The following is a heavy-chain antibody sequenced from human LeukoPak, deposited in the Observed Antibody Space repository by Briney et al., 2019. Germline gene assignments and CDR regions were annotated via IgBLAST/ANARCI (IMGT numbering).Heavy chain of an antibody. J-gene: IGHJ4*02. D-gene: IGHD2-21*01. V-gene: IGHV4-39*01. CDR2: IYYSGST. Sequence: DPSETLSLTCTVSGGSISSSSYYWGWIRQPPGKGLEWIGSIYYSGSTYYNPSLKSRVTISVDTSKNQFSLKLSSVTAADTAVYYCARPHDDWYFDYWGQGTLVTVSS. CDR3: ARPHDDWYFDY. CDR1: GGSISSSSYY.